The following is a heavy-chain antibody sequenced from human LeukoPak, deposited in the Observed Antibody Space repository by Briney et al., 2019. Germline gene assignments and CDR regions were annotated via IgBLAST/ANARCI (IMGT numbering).Heavy chain of an antibody. J-gene: IGHJ6*02. CDR2: INPSGGST. V-gene: IGHV1-46*01. Sequence: ASVKVSCKASGYTFTSYYMHWVRQAPGQGLEWMGIINPSGGSTSYAQKFQGRVTMTRDTSTSTVYMELSSLRSEDTAVYYCAREGSPVVYYYGMDVWGQGTTVTVSS. CDR3: AREGSPVVYYYGMDV. CDR1: GYTFTSYY.